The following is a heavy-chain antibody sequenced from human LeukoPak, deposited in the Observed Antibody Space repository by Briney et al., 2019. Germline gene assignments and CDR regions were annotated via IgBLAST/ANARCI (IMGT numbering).Heavy chain of an antibody. J-gene: IGHJ5*02. D-gene: IGHD3-3*01. CDR3: ARSYDFWSGYFDP. V-gene: IGHV1-8*03. CDR1: GYTFTSYD. CDR2: MNPNSGNT. Sequence: ASVKVSCKASGYTFTSYDINWVRQATGQGLEWMGWMNPNSGNTGYAQKFQGRVTITRNTSISTAYMELSSLRSEDTAVYYCARSYDFWSGYFDPWGQGTLVTVSS.